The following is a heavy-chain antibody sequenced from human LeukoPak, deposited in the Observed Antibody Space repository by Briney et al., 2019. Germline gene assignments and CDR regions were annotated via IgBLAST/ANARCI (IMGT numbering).Heavy chain of an antibody. V-gene: IGHV1-2*02. J-gene: IGHJ6*02. D-gene: IGHD3-9*01. CDR1: GYPIIDYH. Sequence: ASVKVSCKASGYPIIDYHINWVRQAPGQGLEWMGWINANSGGTKYAQKFQGRVTMTSDTSISTAYMELTRLRSDDTAVYYCARVISDYDLLTGSRYFYSGVDVWGQGTTVSVSS. CDR3: ARVISDYDLLTGSRYFYSGVDV. CDR2: INANSGGT.